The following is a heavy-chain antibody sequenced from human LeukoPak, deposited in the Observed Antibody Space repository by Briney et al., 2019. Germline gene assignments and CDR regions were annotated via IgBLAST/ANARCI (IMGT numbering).Heavy chain of an antibody. J-gene: IGHJ4*02. V-gene: IGHV1-69*13. CDR2: IIPIFGTV. D-gene: IGHD3-22*01. CDR3: ARDTFDSSGTDY. Sequence: SVKVSCKASGGTFSSYAISWVRQAPGQGLEWMGGIIPIFGTVNYAQKFQGRVTITADESTSTAYMELSSLRSEDTAVYYCARDTFDSSGTDYWGQGTLVTVSS. CDR1: GGTFSSYA.